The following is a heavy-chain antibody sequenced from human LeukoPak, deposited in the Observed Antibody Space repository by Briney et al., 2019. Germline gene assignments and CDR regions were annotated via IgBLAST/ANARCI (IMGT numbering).Heavy chain of an antibody. CDR3: ARDRGMATRLYYFDY. V-gene: IGHV3-30-3*01. Sequence: GGSLRLSCAASGFTLSNCAMQWVRQAPGKGLEWVAVISYDGTNKYYADSVKGRFTISRDNSKNTLYLQMNSLRTEDTAVYYCARDRGMATRLYYFDYWGQGTLVTVSS. J-gene: IGHJ4*02. D-gene: IGHD5-24*01. CDR1: GFTLSNCA. CDR2: ISYDGTNK.